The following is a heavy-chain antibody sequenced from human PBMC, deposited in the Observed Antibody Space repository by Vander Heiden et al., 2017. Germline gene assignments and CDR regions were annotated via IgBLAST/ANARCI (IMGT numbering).Heavy chain of an antibody. Sequence: VHLQESGPGLAKPAQTLSLTCTVSGGAISSTVYYWSWSRQPPGKGLEWVGSMFCSGNTYYNPSLKSRATISVDTSKNQFSLNLSSVTAADTAVYYCASTVDTAAFRSFRAFDIWGQGTLVNVSS. D-gene: IGHD5-18*01. J-gene: IGHJ3*02. V-gene: IGHV4-30-4*01. CDR2: MFCSGNT. CDR3: ASTVDTAAFRSFRAFDI. CDR1: GGAISSTVYY.